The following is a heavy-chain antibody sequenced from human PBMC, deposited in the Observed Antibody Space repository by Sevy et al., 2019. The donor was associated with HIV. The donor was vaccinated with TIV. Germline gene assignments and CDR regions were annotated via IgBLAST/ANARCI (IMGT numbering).Heavy chain of an antibody. CDR3: ARHTVTTIRGAFDF. J-gene: IGHJ3*01. CDR1: VFSFSSYA. V-gene: IGHV3-21*01. Sequence: GGSLRLSCAASVFSFSSYAMNWVRLAPGKGLEWVSSISSTPGYIYYADSVKGRFTISRDNAKNSLYLQMNSLRAEDTAVYYCARHTVTTIRGAFDFWGQGTMVTVSS. D-gene: IGHD4-17*01. CDR2: ISSTPGYI.